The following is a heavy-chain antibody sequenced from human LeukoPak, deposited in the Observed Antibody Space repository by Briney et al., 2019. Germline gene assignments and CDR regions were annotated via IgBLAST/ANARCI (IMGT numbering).Heavy chain of an antibody. CDR3: ARDQEGFDY. CDR1: GYTFTSYY. CDR2: INPSGGST. V-gene: IGHV1-46*01. Sequence: GASVKVSCKASGYTFTSYYMHWVRQAPGQGLEWMGIINPSGGSTSYAQNFQGRVTVTRDTSTTTVHMELRGLRSEDTAVYHCARDQEGFDYWGQGTVVTVSS. J-gene: IGHJ4*02.